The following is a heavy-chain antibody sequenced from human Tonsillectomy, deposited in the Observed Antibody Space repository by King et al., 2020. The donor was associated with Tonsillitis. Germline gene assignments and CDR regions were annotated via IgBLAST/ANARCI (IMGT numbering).Heavy chain of an antibody. Sequence: VQLVESGGGLVQPGGSLRLSCAASGFTVSSNYMNWVRQAPGKGLEWVSVIYSGGSTYYADYVKGRFTISRDNSKNTVYLQMNSLRAEEPAAYYCARGPGSPYYYGMDVWGQGTTVTVSS. D-gene: IGHD3-10*01. CDR2: IYSGGST. J-gene: IGHJ6*02. CDR1: GFTVSSNY. V-gene: IGHV3-66*01. CDR3: ARGPGSPYYYGMDV.